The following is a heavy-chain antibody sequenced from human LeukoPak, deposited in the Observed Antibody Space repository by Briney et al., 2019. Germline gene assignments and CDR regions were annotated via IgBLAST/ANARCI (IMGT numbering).Heavy chain of an antibody. D-gene: IGHD6-19*01. CDR2: IYYSGNT. CDR1: GGSISSGDYY. CDR3: ARSGDSSGWYVGY. J-gene: IGHJ4*02. Sequence: SQTLSLTCTVSGGSISSGDYYWSWIRQPPGKGLEWIGYIYYSGNTYYNPSLKSRLAISVDTSKNQFSLKLSSVTAADTAVYYCARSGDSSGWYVGYWGQGTLVTVSS. V-gene: IGHV4-30-4*01.